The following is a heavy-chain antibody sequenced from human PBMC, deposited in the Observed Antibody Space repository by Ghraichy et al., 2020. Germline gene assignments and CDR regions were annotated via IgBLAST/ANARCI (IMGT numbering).Heavy chain of an antibody. V-gene: IGHV3-48*03. Sequence: GGSLRLSCAASGFTFSSYEMNWVRQAPGKGLEWVSYISSSGSTIYYADSVKGRFTISRDNAKNSLYLQMNSLRAEDTAVYYCGGPGSWALLGSWGQGTLVTVSS. J-gene: IGHJ4*02. CDR3: GGPGSWALLGS. CDR1: GFTFSSYE. CDR2: ISSSGSTI. D-gene: IGHD6-13*01.